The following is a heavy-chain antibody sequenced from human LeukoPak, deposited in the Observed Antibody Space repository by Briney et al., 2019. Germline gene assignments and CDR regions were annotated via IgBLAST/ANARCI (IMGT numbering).Heavy chain of an antibody. CDR3: ARDRVSTGLFDP. D-gene: IGHD5/OR15-5a*01. J-gene: IGHJ5*02. V-gene: IGHV3-7*03. CDR2: INHNGNVN. CDR1: GFTFSSYW. Sequence: QPGGSLRLSCAASGFTFSSYWMNWARQAPGKGLEWVASINHNGNVNYYVDSVKGRFTISRDNAKNSLYLQMSNLRAEDTAVYYCARDRVSTGLFDPWGQGTLVTVSS.